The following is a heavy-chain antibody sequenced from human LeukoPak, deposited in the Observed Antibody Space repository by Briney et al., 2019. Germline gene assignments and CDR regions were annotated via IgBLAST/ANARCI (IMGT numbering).Heavy chain of an antibody. CDR1: GFTVSSNY. J-gene: IGHJ4*02. V-gene: IGHV3-23*01. Sequence: GGSLRLSCAASGFTVSSNYMSWVRQAPGKGLEWVSAISGSGGSTYYADSVKGRFTISRDNSKNTLYLQMNSLRAEDTAVYYCAKYRYCSSTSCYKPFDYWGQGTLVTVSS. CDR3: AKYRYCSSTSCYKPFDY. D-gene: IGHD2-2*02. CDR2: ISGSGGST.